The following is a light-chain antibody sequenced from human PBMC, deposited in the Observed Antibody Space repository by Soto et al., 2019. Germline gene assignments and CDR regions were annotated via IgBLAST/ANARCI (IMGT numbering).Light chain of an antibody. CDR3: SYQALGSTLV. J-gene: IGLJ2*01. Sequence: QSVLTQPASVSGSPGQSITISCNGTNSDVGSYNRVSWYEQHPDRAPKLIIYDVNSRPSGVSNRFSGSKSGNTASLTISGLQDEDEADYYCSYQALGSTLVFGGGTKLTVL. V-gene: IGLV2-14*03. CDR2: DVN. CDR1: NSDVGSYNR.